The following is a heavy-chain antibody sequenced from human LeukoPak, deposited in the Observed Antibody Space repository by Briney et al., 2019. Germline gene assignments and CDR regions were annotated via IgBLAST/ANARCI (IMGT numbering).Heavy chain of an antibody. V-gene: IGHV4-39*07. Sequence: SETLSLTCTVSGGSISSYYWGWIRQPPGKGLEWIGSIYYSGSTYYNPSLKSRVTISVDTSKNQFSLKLSSVTAADTAVYYCAREKDYYGSGSLIDYWGQGTLVTVSS. CDR3: AREKDYYGSGSLIDY. J-gene: IGHJ4*02. D-gene: IGHD3-10*01. CDR2: IYYSGST. CDR1: GGSISSYY.